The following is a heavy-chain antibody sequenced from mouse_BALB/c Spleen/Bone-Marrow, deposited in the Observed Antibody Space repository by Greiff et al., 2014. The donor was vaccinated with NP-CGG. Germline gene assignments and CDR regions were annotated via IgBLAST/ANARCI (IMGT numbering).Heavy chain of an antibody. CDR3: ARHGSSYAMDY. Sequence: EVKLMESGGGLVKLGGSLKLSCAASGFTFSSYYMSWVRQTPEKRLELVAAINSNGGSTYYPDTVKGRFTISRDNAKNTLYLQMSSLKSEDTALHYCARHGSSYAMDYWGQGTSVTVSS. D-gene: IGHD1-1*01. J-gene: IGHJ4*01. CDR2: INSNGGST. CDR1: GFTFSSYY. V-gene: IGHV5-6-2*01.